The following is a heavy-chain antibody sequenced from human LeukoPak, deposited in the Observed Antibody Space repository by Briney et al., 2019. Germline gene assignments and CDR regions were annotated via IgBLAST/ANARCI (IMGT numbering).Heavy chain of an antibody. D-gene: IGHD5-18*01. CDR3: AKDWGTAMVTRDFDY. V-gene: IGHV3-23*01. CDR2: ISGSGGST. Sequence: GGSLRLSCAASGFTFSSYAMSWVRQAPGKGLEWVSAISGSGGSTYYADSVKGRFTISRDNSKNTLYLQMNSLRAEDTAVYYCAKDWGTAMVTRDFDYWRQGTLVTVSS. J-gene: IGHJ4*02. CDR1: GFTFSSYA.